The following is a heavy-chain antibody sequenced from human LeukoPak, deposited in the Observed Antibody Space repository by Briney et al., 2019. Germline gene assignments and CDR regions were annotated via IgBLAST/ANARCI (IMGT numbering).Heavy chain of an antibody. V-gene: IGHV4-39*07. CDR3: ARVTWFGELTLDY. CDR2: IYYSGNT. D-gene: IGHD3-10*01. Sequence: SETLSLTCTVSGGSISSSSYYWGWIRQPPGKGLEWIGHIYYSGNTYYNPSLKSRVTISVDTSKNQFSLKLSSVTAADTAVYYCARVTWFGELTLDYWGQGTLVTVSS. CDR1: GGSISSSSYY. J-gene: IGHJ4*02.